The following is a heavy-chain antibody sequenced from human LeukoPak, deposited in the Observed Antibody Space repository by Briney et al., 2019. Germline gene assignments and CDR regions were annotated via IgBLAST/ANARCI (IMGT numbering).Heavy chain of an antibody. CDR2: TTGSGGST. CDR3: AIIDSSGYYVGY. CDR1: GLTFNTYT. V-gene: IGHV3-23*01. Sequence: GGSLRLSCAASGLTFNTYTMNWVGQAPGKGLEWVSGTTGSGGSTYYADSVKGRFAISRDNSKNTLYLQMNSLRAEDTAVYYCAIIDSSGYYVGYWGQGTLVTVSS. D-gene: IGHD3-22*01. J-gene: IGHJ4*02.